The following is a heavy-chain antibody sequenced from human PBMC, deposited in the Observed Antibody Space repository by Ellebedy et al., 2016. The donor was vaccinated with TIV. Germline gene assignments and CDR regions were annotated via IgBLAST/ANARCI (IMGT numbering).Heavy chain of an antibody. V-gene: IGHV4-61*08. Sequence: MPGGSLRLSCTVSGGSISSGGYYWSWIRQPPGKGLEWIGYIYYSGSTNYNPSLKSRVTISVDTSKNQFSLKLSSVTAADTAVYYCARLIIPEGWFDPWGQGTLVTVSS. CDR2: IYYSGST. CDR3: ARLIIPEGWFDP. J-gene: IGHJ5*02. D-gene: IGHD1-14*01. CDR1: GGSISSGGYY.